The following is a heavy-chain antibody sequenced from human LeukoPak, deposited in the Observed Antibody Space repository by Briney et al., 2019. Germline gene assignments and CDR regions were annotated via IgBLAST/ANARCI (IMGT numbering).Heavy chain of an antibody. CDR1: GGSISSGSYY. D-gene: IGHD3-3*01. CDR3: ARERYYDFWSGPIDY. Sequence: PAETLSLTCTVSGGSISSGSYYWSWIRQPAGKGLEWIGRIYTSGSTNYNPSLKIRVTISVDTSKNKFSLKLRSVTAADTAVYYCARERYYDFWSGPIDYWGQGTLVTVSS. CDR2: IYTSGST. J-gene: IGHJ4*02. V-gene: IGHV4-61*02.